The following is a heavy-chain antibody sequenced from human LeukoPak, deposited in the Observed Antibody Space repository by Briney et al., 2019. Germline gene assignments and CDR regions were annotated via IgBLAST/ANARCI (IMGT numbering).Heavy chain of an antibody. CDR2: ISGSGGST. CDR1: GFTFSSYA. V-gene: IGHV3-23*01. D-gene: IGHD3-22*01. J-gene: IGHJ3*02. Sequence: PGGSLRLSCAASGFTFSSYAMSWVRQAPGKGLEWVSAISGSGGSTYYADSVKGRFTISRDNSKNTLYLQMNSLRAEDTAVYYCAKDRAYYYDSSGYGDAFDIWGQGTMVTVSS. CDR3: AKDRAYYYDSSGYGDAFDI.